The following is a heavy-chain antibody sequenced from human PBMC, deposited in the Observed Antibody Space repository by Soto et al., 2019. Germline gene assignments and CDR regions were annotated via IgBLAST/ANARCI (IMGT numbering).Heavy chain of an antibody. V-gene: IGHV3-23*01. Sequence: PGGSLRLSCAASGFTFSSYAMSWVRQAPGKGLEWVSAISGSGGSTYYADYVKGRFAISRDNSKNTLYLQMNSLRAEDTAVYYCAKDLSGITMIVVVITGFDYWGQGTLVTVSS. CDR2: ISGSGGST. J-gene: IGHJ4*02. CDR3: AKDLSGITMIVVVITGFDY. CDR1: GFTFSSYA. D-gene: IGHD3-22*01.